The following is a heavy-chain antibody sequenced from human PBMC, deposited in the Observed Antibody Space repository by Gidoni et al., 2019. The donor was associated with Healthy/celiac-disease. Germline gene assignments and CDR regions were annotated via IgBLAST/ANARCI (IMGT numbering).Heavy chain of an antibody. CDR3: ARGRVRCSSTSCPRVYYYYYGMDV. J-gene: IGHJ6*02. D-gene: IGHD2-2*01. Sequence: QVQLVQSGAEVKKPGASVKVSCKASGYTFTSYDINWVRQATGQGLEWMGWMNPNSGNTGYAQKFQGRVTMTRNTSISTAYMELSSLRSEDTAVYYCARGRVRCSSTSCPRVYYYYYGMDVWGQGTTVTVSS. CDR2: MNPNSGNT. CDR1: GYTFTSYD. V-gene: IGHV1-8*01.